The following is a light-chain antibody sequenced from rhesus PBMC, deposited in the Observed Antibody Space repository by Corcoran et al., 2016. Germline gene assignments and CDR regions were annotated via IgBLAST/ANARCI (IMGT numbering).Light chain of an antibody. CDR3: QHYYSTPLT. CDR2: EAS. Sequence: DIQMTQSPSSLSASVGDRVTITCRASQGITNDLAWYQQKPGETPKLLIYEASSLQSGIPSRFSGSGSWTYFTITISSLQSEDFATYYCQHYYSTPLTFGGGTKVEIK. J-gene: IGKJ4*01. CDR1: QGITND. V-gene: IGKV1-25*01.